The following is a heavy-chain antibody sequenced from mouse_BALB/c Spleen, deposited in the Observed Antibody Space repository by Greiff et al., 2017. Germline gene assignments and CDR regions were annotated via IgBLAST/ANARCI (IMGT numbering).Heavy chain of an antibody. V-gene: IGHV14-4*02. J-gene: IGHJ2*01. CDR2: IDPENGDT. CDR1: GFNIKDYY. CDR3: NAGTTVLDY. D-gene: IGHD1-1*01. Sequence: VQLKQSGAELVRSGASVKLSCTASGFNIKDYYMHWVKQRPEQGLEWIGWIDPENGDTEYAPKFKGKATMTADTSSNTAYLQLSSLTSEDTAVYYSNAGTTVLDYWGKGNTLRVST.